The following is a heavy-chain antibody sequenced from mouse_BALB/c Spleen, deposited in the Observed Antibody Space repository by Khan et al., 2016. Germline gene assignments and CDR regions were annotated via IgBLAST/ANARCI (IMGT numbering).Heavy chain of an antibody. J-gene: IGHJ3*01. Sequence: QIQLVQSGPELKKPGETVKISCKASGYTFTNYGMNWVKQAPGKGLKWMGWINTYTGEPTYGDDFKGRFALSLETSASTAYLQLNTLKNEDTVTYFCARGAYDGTWFVYWGQGTLVTVSA. CDR2: INTYTGEP. CDR1: GYTFTNYG. CDR3: ARGAYDGTWFVY. D-gene: IGHD2-14*01. V-gene: IGHV9-3-1*01.